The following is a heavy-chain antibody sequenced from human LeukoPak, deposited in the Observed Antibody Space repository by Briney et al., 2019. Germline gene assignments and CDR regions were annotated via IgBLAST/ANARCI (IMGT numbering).Heavy chain of an antibody. D-gene: IGHD5-24*01. J-gene: IGHJ4*02. CDR1: GFTFSSYA. Sequence: GGSLRLSCAASGFTFSSYAMHWVRQAPGKGLEWVAVISYDGSNKYYADSVKGRFTISRDDSKNTAYLQMNSLKTEDTAVYYCTYEEMATITYWGQGTLVTVSS. V-gene: IGHV3-30*04. CDR3: TYEEMATITY. CDR2: ISYDGSNK.